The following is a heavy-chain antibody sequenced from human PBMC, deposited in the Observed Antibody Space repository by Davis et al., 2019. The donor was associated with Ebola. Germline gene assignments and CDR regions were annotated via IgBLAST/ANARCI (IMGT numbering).Heavy chain of an antibody. CDR1: GFTFSSYS. Sequence: GESLKISCATSGFTFSSYSMNWVRQAPGKGLEWVSSISSSSSYIYYADSVKGRFTISRDNAKNSLYLQMNSLRAEDTAVYYCARGSCSGGSCSSVWGQGTTVTVSS. J-gene: IGHJ6*02. D-gene: IGHD2-15*01. CDR3: ARGSCSGGSCSSV. CDR2: ISSSSSYI. V-gene: IGHV3-21*01.